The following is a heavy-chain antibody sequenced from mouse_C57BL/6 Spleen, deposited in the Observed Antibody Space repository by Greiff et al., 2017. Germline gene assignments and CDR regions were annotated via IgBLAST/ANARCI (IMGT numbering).Heavy chain of an antibody. D-gene: IGHD1-1*01. V-gene: IGHV1-53*01. J-gene: IGHJ4*01. CDR2: INPSNGGT. CDR1: GYTFTSYW. Sequence: QVQLQQSGPELVKPGASVKLSCTASGYTFTSYWMHWVKQRPGQGLEWIGNINPSNGGTNYNEKFKSKATLTVDKSSSTAYMQLSSLTSEDSAVYDCARGTTPSNGFAMDYWGQGTSVTVSS. CDR3: ARGTTPSNGFAMDY.